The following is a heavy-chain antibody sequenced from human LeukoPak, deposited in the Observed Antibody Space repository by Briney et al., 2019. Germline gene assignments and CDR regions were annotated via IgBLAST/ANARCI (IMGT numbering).Heavy chain of an antibody. CDR2: TRNKANSYTT. Sequence: PGGSLRLSCAASDFTFADYYMDWVRQAPGKGLEWVGRTRNKANSYTTEYAASVKGRFTISRDDSKNSLYLQMNGLKTEDTAVYFCARNFPWGGRAMDVWGQGTTVTVSS. V-gene: IGHV3-72*01. CDR3: ARNFPWGGRAMDV. J-gene: IGHJ6*02. CDR1: DFTFADYY. D-gene: IGHD3-16*01.